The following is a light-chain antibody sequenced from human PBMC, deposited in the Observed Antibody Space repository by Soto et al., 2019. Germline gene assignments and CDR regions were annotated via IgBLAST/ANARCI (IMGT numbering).Light chain of an antibody. CDR3: HQYNNWLALT. Sequence: EIVMTPSPATLSVSPVERATLSCRASQTVSSNLAWYQQKPGQALRLLIYDASTRATGIPVRFRGSGPGTEFTLTISSLQSEDSAVYYCHQYNNWLALTFGGGTKVDI. CDR2: DAS. V-gene: IGKV3-15*01. CDR1: QTVSSN. J-gene: IGKJ4*01.